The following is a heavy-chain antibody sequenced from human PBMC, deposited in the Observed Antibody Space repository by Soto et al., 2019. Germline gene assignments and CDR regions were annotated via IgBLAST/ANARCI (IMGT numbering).Heavy chain of an antibody. Sequence: HTLSGTGTGSDSAKISGVYYWSWIRQHPGKGLEWIGYIYHSGSTNYNPSLKSRVTISVDTSKNQFSLKLSSVTAADTAVYYCARGGSQWLGNRWFDPWGQGTLVTVSS. CDR1: DSAKISGVYY. J-gene: IGHJ5*02. CDR2: IYHSGST. V-gene: IGHV4-31*02. CDR3: ARGGSQWLGNRWFDP. D-gene: IGHD6-19*01.